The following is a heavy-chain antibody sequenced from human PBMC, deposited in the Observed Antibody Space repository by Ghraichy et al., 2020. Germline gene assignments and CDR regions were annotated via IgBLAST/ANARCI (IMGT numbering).Heavy chain of an antibody. V-gene: IGHV4-34*01. J-gene: IGHJ4*02. Sequence: SQTLSLTCAVYGGSFSGYYWSWIRQPPGKGLEWIGEINHSGSTNYNPSLKSRVTISVDTSKNQFSLKLSSVTAADTAVYYCARADRSGANPPFDYWGQGTLVTVSS. CDR1: GGSFSGYY. CDR2: INHSGST. D-gene: IGHD1-26*01. CDR3: ARADRSGANPPFDY.